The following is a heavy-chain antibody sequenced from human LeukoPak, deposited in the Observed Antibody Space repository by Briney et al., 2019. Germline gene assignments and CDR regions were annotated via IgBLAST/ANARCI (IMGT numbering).Heavy chain of an antibody. CDR1: GFTFSSYW. V-gene: IGHV3-7*01. D-gene: IGHD3-3*01. J-gene: IGHJ3*02. Sequence: PGGSLRLSCAASGFTFSSYWMSWVRQAPGKGLEWVANIKQDGSEKYYVDSVKGRFTISRDNAKNSLYLQMNSLRAEDTAVYYCAVDFWSGYYMDAFDIWGQGTMVTVSS. CDR2: IKQDGSEK. CDR3: AVDFWSGYYMDAFDI.